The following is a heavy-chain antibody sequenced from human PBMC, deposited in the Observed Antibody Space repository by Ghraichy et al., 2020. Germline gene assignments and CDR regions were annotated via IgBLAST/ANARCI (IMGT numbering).Heavy chain of an antibody. V-gene: IGHV4-34*01. CDR1: GGSFSGYY. CDR2: INHSGST. Sequence: SETLSLTCAVYGGSFSGYYWSWIRQPPGKGLEWIGEINHSGSTNYNPSLKSRVTISVDTSKNQFSLKLSSVTAADTAVYYCARGDGYFDHWGQGTLVTVSS. CDR3: ARGDGYFDH. J-gene: IGHJ4*02. D-gene: IGHD5-24*01.